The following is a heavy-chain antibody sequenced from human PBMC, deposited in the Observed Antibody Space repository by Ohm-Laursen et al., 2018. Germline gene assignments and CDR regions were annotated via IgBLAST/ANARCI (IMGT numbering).Heavy chain of an antibody. CDR1: GFTFGDYA. CDR2: IRSKAYGGTT. Sequence: SLRLSCAASGFTFGDYAMSWVRQAPGKGLEWVGFIRSKAYGGTTEYAASVKGRFTISRDDSKSIAYLQMNSLKTEDTAVYYCTSYCSSTSCPSTQDAFDIWGQGTMVTVSS. J-gene: IGHJ3*02. D-gene: IGHD2-2*01. V-gene: IGHV3-49*04. CDR3: TSYCSSTSCPSTQDAFDI.